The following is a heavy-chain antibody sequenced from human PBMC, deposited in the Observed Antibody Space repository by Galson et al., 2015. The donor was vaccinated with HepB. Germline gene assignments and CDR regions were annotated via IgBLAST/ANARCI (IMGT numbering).Heavy chain of an antibody. D-gene: IGHD7-27*01. CDR1: GYTFSTYW. CDR3: AKHGDFDAFYI. CDR2: INPGDSET. J-gene: IGHJ3*02. Sequence: QSGAEVKKPGESLKISCTGSGYTFSTYWIGWVRQMPGKGLEWMGIINPGDSETRYSPSFQGQVTISADKSISTAYLQWSSLKASDTAMYYCAKHGDFDAFYIWGQVTMVTVSS. V-gene: IGHV5-51*01.